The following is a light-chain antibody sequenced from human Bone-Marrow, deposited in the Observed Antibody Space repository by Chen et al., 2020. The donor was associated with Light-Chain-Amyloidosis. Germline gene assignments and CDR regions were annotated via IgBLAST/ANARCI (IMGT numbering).Light chain of an antibody. CDR2: EVS. V-gene: IGKV2-29*03. Sequence: DIVMTQTPLSLSVTPGQPASISCKSSQSLLHSDGKTYLYWYLQKPGQSPQLLIYEVSSRLSGVPDRFSGSGSGTDFTLKISRVEAEDVGVYYCMQGIHVPLTFVGGTKVEIK. CDR3: MQGIHVPLT. J-gene: IGKJ4*01. CDR1: QSLLHSDGKTY.